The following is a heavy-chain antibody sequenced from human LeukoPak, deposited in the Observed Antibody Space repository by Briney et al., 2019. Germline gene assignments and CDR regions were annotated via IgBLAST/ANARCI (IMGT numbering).Heavy chain of an antibody. V-gene: IGHV6-1*01. CDR3: ARGSYTSTWF. D-gene: IGHD6-13*01. CDR2: TYYRSKWCT. CDR1: GDSVSSNSAA. J-gene: IGHJ4*02. Sequence: SQTLSLTCAISGDSVSSNSAAWSWIRQSPSRGLEWLGRTYYRSKWCTEYAVSVKSRITINPDTSKNQFSLQLNSVTPEDTAVYYCARGSYTSTWFWGQGTLVTVSS.